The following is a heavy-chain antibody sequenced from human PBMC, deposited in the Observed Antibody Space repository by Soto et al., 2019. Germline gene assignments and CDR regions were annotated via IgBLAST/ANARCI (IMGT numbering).Heavy chain of an antibody. J-gene: IGHJ3*02. CDR3: AKDRIRFLEWLPDAFDI. CDR2: ISGRGGST. CDR1: GVTLSSYA. D-gene: IGHD3-3*01. Sequence: GGTLRLSCSASGVTLSSYAMSWIRQAPAKGLEWVSAISGRGGSTYYADSVKGRFTISRDNSKNTLYRQMNSLRAEDTAVYYCAKDRIRFLEWLPDAFDIWGQGTMVTASS. V-gene: IGHV3-23*01.